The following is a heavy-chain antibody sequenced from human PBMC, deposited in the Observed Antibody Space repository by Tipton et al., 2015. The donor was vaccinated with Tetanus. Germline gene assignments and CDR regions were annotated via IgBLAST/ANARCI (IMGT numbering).Heavy chain of an antibody. D-gene: IGHD2/OR15-2a*01. CDR1: GGSITSSTYY. Sequence: PGLVKPSETLSLTCTVSGGSITSSTYYWGWIRQPPGKGLAWIGTFYSGGSIFYNPTFKSRATISVDTPKNQISLRLISVASADKAVYYCGRPSRCFGPWGQGPLVTVSP. J-gene: IGHJ5*02. V-gene: IGHV4-39*01. CDR2: FYSGGSI. CDR3: GRPSRCFGP.